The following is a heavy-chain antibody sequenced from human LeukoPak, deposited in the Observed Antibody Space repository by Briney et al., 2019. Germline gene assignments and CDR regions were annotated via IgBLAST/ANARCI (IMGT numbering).Heavy chain of an antibody. CDR1: GFTFSNFA. CDR2: ISDSGDGT. Sequence: GGSLRLSCAASGFTFSNFAMSWVRQAPGKGLEWVSTISDSGDGTYYADAVKGRFTISRDNSKNTLFLQMNSLRDDDTAAYYCATDQERDPSCYSVIGGQGSLVTVSS. J-gene: IGHJ4*02. CDR3: ATDQERDPSCYSVI. V-gene: IGHV3-23*01. D-gene: IGHD3-22*01.